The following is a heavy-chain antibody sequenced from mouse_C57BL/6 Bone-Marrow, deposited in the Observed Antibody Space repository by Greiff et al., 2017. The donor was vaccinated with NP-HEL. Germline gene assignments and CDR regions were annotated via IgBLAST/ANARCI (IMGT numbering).Heavy chain of an antibody. J-gene: IGHJ3*01. CDR3: ARLDASDWFAY. Sequence: EVKLVESGGDLVKPGGSLKLSCAASGFTFSSYGMSWVRQTPDKRLEWVATISSGGSYTYYPDSVKGRFPISRDNAKNTLYLQMSSLKSEDTAMYYCARLDASDWFAYWGQGTLVTVSA. D-gene: IGHD2-3*01. CDR1: GFTFSSYG. V-gene: IGHV5-6*01. CDR2: ISSGGSYT.